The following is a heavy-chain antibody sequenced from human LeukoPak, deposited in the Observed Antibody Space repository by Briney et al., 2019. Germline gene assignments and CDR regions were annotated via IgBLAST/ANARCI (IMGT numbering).Heavy chain of an antibody. CDR3: ARYPSSTVTTYLNAFDI. D-gene: IGHD4-17*01. Sequence: SETLSLTCTVSGGSISSGGYYWSWIRQHPGTGLEWIRYIYYSGSTYYNPSLKSRVTISVDTSKNQFSLKLSSVTAADTAVYYCARYPSSTVTTYLNAFDIWGQGTMVTVSS. V-gene: IGHV4-31*03. CDR2: IYYSGST. J-gene: IGHJ3*02. CDR1: GGSISSGGYY.